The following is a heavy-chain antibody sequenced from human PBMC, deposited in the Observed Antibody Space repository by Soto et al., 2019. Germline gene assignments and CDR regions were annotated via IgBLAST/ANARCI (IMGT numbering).Heavy chain of an antibody. CDR1: GYPFISYG. J-gene: IGHJ6*03. V-gene: IGHV1-18*01. CDR3: ARGTIVERPYFYMDV. D-gene: IGHD2-21*01. Sequence: QAQLAQSGGEVKKPGASVRVSCKASGYPFISYGISWVRQATGQGPEWMGWVSGHNGNTYYAQKFQGRVTMTTDTSTNTAYMELRSLRSDDTAVYYCARGTIVERPYFYMDVWGKGTTVTVSS. CDR2: VSGHNGNT.